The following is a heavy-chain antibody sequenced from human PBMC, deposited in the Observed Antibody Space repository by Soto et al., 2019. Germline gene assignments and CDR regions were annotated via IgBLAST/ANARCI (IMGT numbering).Heavy chain of an antibody. CDR3: TRLLGYGSEMFYNDQENKRYLYAIDV. CDR2: IDPSDSYT. D-gene: IGHD3-10*01. CDR1: GYSFSTYW. Sequence: GESLKISCKGSGYSFSTYWINWVRQMPGKGLEWMGRIDPSDSYTDYGPSFQGHVTISADKSLSAAYLQWSSLKASDTAMYYCTRLLGYGSEMFYNDQENKRYLYAIDVWGQGTTVTVYS. V-gene: IGHV5-10-1*01. J-gene: IGHJ6*02.